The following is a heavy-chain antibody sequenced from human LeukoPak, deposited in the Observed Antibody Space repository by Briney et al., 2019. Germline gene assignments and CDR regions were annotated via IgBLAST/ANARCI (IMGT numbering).Heavy chain of an antibody. CDR1: GDSIVRGSYY. D-gene: IGHD5-18*01. V-gene: IGHV4-61*02. CDR2: IFNTGST. Sequence: SETLSLTCAVSGDSIVRGSYYWGWIRQPAGKAPEWIGRIFNTGSTSYNPSLKSRVTISVDTSKNQFSLNLRSVTAADTAVYYCARDICGYNYGCFDSWGQGTLVTVSS. J-gene: IGHJ4*02. CDR3: ARDICGYNYGCFDS.